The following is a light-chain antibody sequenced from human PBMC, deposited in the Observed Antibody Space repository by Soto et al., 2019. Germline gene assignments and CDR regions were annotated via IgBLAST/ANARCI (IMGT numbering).Light chain of an antibody. Sequence: QSALTQPASVPGSPGQSITISCTGTSSDIGAYNYVSWYQQHPGKAPELMIYDVSNRPSGVSNRFSGSKSGNTASLTISGLQAEDEADYYCSSYTSSSTLVFGGGTKLTVL. J-gene: IGLJ2*01. V-gene: IGLV2-14*01. CDR2: DVS. CDR3: SSYTSSSTLV. CDR1: SSDIGAYNY.